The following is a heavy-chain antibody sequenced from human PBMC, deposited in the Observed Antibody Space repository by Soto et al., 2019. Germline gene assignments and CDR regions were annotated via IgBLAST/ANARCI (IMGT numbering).Heavy chain of an antibody. V-gene: IGHV5-51*01. J-gene: IGHJ4*02. D-gene: IGHD3-22*01. CDR3: ARQAYYDSSGYYLDFDY. CDR1: GYSFTSYW. Sequence: GESLKISCKGSGYSFTSYWIGWVRQMPGRGLEWMGIIYPGDSDTRYSPSFQGQVTISADKSISTAYLQWSSLKASDTAMYYCARQAYYDSSGYYLDFDYWGQGTLVTVSS. CDR2: IYPGDSDT.